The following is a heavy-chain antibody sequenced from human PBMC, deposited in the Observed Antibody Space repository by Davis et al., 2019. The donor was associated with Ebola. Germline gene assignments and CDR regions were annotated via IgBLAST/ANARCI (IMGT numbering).Heavy chain of an antibody. CDR3: ARDLVAAAGRPYYFDY. D-gene: IGHD6-13*01. V-gene: IGHV3-33*01. J-gene: IGHJ4*02. CDR2: IWYDGSNK. CDR1: GFTFSSYG. Sequence: GESLKISCAASGFTFSSYGMHWVRQAPGKGLEWVAVIWYDGSNKYYADSVKGRFTISRDNSKNTLYLQMNSLRAEDTAVYYCARDLVAAAGRPYYFDYWGQGTLVTVSS.